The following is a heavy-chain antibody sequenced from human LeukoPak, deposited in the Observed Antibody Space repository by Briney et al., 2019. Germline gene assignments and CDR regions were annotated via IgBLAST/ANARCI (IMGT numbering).Heavy chain of an antibody. V-gene: IGHV4-59*01. D-gene: IGHD3-22*01. CDR3: ARGQYYYDSSGYYASDHYYYYYYMDV. CDR1: GGSISSYY. Sequence: PSETLSLTCTVSGGSISSYYWSWIRQPPGKGPEWIGYIYYSGSTNYNPSLKSRVTISVDTSKNQFSLKLSSVTAADTAVYYCARGQYYYDSSGYYASDHYYYYYYMDVWGKGTTVTVSS. CDR2: IYYSGST. J-gene: IGHJ6*03.